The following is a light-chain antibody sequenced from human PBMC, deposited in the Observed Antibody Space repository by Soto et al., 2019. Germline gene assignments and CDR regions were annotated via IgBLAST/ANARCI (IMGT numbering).Light chain of an antibody. J-gene: IGKJ1*01. Sequence: IEMSQSPSSLATSVGDTSTSICRASQDISNYLAWYQQKPEKVPKLLIYAASTLQSGFPARFSGSGSGTDFTLTISSLQPEDFATYYCQKYNSAPQTFGQGTKVDIK. CDR2: AAS. CDR3: QKYNSAPQT. V-gene: IGKV1-27*01. CDR1: QDISNY.